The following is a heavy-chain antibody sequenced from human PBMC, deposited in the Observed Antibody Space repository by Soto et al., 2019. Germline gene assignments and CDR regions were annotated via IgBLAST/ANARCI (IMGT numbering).Heavy chain of an antibody. CDR1: GGSISSGDYY. J-gene: IGHJ3*02. V-gene: IGHV4-30-4*01. Sequence: SETLSLTCTVSGGSISSGDYYWSWIRQPPGKGLEWIGYIYYSGSTYYNPSLKSRVTISVDTSKNQFSLKLSSVTAADTAVYYCARVGDSSGYRVYAFDIWGQGTMVTVS. D-gene: IGHD3-22*01. CDR2: IYYSGST. CDR3: ARVGDSSGYRVYAFDI.